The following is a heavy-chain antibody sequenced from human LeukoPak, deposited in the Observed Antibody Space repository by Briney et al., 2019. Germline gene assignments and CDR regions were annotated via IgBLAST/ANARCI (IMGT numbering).Heavy chain of an antibody. CDR3: AKGLRNIYYFDY. V-gene: IGHV3-23*01. J-gene: IGHJ4*02. D-gene: IGHD4-17*01. Sequence: PGGSLRLSCAASGFTFSSYAMSWVRQAPGKGLEWVSTISGSGGSTYYADSVKGRFIVSRDNSKNTLYLQMNSLRAEDTAVYYCAKGLRNIYYFDYWGKGTLVTVSS. CDR1: GFTFSSYA. CDR2: ISGSGGST.